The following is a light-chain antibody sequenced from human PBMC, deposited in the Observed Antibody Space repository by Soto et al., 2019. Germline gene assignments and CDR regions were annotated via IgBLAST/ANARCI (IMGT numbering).Light chain of an antibody. J-gene: IGKJ2*01. V-gene: IGKV1-33*01. Sequence: DIQMTQSPSSLSESVGDRVTITCQASQDISNYLNWYQQKPGKAPKLLIYDASNSETGVPSRFSGSGSGTDFTFTISSLQPEDIATYYCQQYDNLPPYTFGQGTKLEIK. CDR1: QDISNY. CDR3: QQYDNLPPYT. CDR2: DAS.